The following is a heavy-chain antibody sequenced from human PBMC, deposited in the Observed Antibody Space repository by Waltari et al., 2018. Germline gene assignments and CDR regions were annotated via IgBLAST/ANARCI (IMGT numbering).Heavy chain of an antibody. J-gene: IGHJ5*02. Sequence: QVQLQQWGAGLLKPSETLSLTCAVYGGSFSGYYWTWIRQPPGEGLEGIGEINDSGRTNYNPSLKSRVSISVDTSKNQFSLKLISVTAADTAVYYCARPLGYCSSTKCRQPWFDPWGQGALVTVSS. CDR1: GGSFSGYY. CDR2: INDSGRT. CDR3: ARPLGYCSSTKCRQPWFDP. V-gene: IGHV4-34*01. D-gene: IGHD2-2*01.